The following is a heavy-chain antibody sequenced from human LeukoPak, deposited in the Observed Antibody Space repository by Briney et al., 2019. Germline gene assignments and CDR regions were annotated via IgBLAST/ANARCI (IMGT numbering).Heavy chain of an antibody. V-gene: IGHV3-23*01. CDR2: ISNNGGYT. CDR3: ATQLGYCSDGSCYFTY. Sequence: GGSLRLSCAASGFTFSSSAMSWVRQAPGKGLEWVSAISNNGGYTYYADSVQGRFTISRDNSKSKLCLQVNSLRAEDTDVYYCATQLGYCSDGSCYFTYWGQGTLVTVSS. CDR1: GFTFSSSA. J-gene: IGHJ4*02. D-gene: IGHD2-15*01.